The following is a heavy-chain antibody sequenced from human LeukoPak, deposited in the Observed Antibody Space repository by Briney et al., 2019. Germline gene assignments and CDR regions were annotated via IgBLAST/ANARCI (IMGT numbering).Heavy chain of an antibody. CDR2: ISYDGSNK. CDR3: ARDAVPGLGGQQLVSLYYYGMDV. Sequence: QPGRSLRLSCAASGFTFSSYAMHWVRQAPGKGLERVAVISYDGSNKYYADSVKGRFTISRDNSKNTLYLQMNSLRAEDTAVYYCARDAVPGLGGQQLVSLYYYGMDVWGQGTTVTVSS. V-gene: IGHV3-30*04. D-gene: IGHD6-13*01. CDR1: GFTFSSYA. J-gene: IGHJ6*02.